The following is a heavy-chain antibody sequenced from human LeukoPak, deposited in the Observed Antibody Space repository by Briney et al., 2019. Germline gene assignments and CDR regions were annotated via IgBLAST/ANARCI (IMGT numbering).Heavy chain of an antibody. CDR3: AKSYDTSGRRAFDI. CDR2: ISVDGTHT. J-gene: IGHJ3*02. CDR1: GFTFSRYA. Sequence: GSLRLSCAASGFTFSRYAMSWVRQAPGKGLEWVSAISVDGTHTYYADPVKGQFTISRDNSENPLHLQMNSLSAEDTAVYYCAKSYDTSGRRAFDIWGQGTMVTVSS. V-gene: IGHV3-23*01. D-gene: IGHD3-22*01.